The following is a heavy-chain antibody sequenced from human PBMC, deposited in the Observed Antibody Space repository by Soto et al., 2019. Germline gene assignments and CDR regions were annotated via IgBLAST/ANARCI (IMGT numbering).Heavy chain of an antibody. CDR1: GFTFSDYY. CDR2: ISSSTTTI. J-gene: IGHJ4*02. D-gene: IGHD3-22*01. Sequence: GGSLRXSXAASGFTFSDYYMSWIRQAPGKGLEWVSYISSSTTTIFYADSVKGRFTISRDNAKNSLYLQMNSLRDEDTAVYYCARETSTYYYDSSAYLGFDYWGQGTLVTVSS. V-gene: IGHV3-11*04. CDR3: ARETSTYYYDSSAYLGFDY.